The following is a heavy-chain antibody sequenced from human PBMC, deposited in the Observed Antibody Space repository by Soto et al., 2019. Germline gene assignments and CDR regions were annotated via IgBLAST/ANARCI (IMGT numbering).Heavy chain of an antibody. CDR3: ARDNRGSLDC. D-gene: IGHD7-27*01. Sequence: PSETLSLTCTVSGGSVTNRPYYWSWIRQPPGKGLEWIGYSWNTNQNPSLKSRVTISVDTSRNQFSLTLNSVTAADTAVYYCARDNRGSLDCWGQGFLVTVSS. CDR1: GGSVTNRPYY. J-gene: IGHJ4*02. V-gene: IGHV4-61*01. CDR2: SWNT.